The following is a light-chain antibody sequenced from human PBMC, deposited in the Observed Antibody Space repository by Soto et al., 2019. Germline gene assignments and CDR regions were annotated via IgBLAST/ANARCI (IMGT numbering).Light chain of an antibody. CDR2: GAS. CDR1: QSVSSN. CDR3: QQYNNWPPTT. J-gene: IGKJ5*01. V-gene: IGKV3-15*01. Sequence: EIVMTQSPDTLPVSPGERATLSCRASQSVSSNLAWYQQKPGQAPRLLIYGASTRATGIPARFSGSGSGTEFTLTISSRQSEDFAVYYCQQYNNWPPTTFGQGTRLEIK.